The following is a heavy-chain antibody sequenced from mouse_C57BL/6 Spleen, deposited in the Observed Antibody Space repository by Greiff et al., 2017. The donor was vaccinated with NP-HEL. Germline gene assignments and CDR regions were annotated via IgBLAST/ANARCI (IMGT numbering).Heavy chain of an antibody. V-gene: IGHV1-54*01. CDR3: ARDPIAY. CDR1: GYAFTNYL. J-gene: IGHJ3*01. CDR2: INPGSGGT. Sequence: VQLQQSGAELVRPGTSVKVSCKASGYAFTNYLIEWVKQRPGQGLEWIGVINPGSGGTNYNEKFKGKATLTADKSSSTAYMQLSSLTSEDSAVYFCARDPIAYWGQGTLVTVSA.